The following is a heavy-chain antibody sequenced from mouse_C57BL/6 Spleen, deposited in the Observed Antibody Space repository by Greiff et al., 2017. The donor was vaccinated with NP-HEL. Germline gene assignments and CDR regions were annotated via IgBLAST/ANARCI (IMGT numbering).Heavy chain of an antibody. CDR2: IYPGSGNT. Sequence: VQLQQSGAELVRPGASVKLSCKASGYTFTDYYINWVKQRPGQGLEWIARIYPGSGNTYYNEKFKGKATLTAEKSSSTAYMQLSSLTSEDSAVYFCAIYYDYDDLYAMDYWGQGTSVTVSS. V-gene: IGHV1-76*01. CDR1: GYTFTDYY. D-gene: IGHD2-4*01. CDR3: AIYYDYDDLYAMDY. J-gene: IGHJ4*01.